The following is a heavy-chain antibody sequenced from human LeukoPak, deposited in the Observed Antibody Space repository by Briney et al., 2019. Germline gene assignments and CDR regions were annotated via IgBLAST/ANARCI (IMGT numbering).Heavy chain of an antibody. CDR2: IISSGDIT. D-gene: IGHD1-26*01. Sequence: PGGSLRLSCAPSRFTFSDYYTSWIRPAPGKGLEWISYIISSGDITYYTDSVKGRFTTSRDNARSSLYLQMSSLRAEDTAVYYCARDDMRLGAANWGQGTLVTVSS. CDR3: ARDDMRLGAAN. J-gene: IGHJ4*02. V-gene: IGHV3-11*01. CDR1: RFTFSDYY.